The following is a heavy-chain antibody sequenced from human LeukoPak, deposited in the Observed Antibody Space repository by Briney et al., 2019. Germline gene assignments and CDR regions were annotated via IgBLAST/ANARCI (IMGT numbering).Heavy chain of an antibody. V-gene: IGHV1-69*06. CDR2: IIPIFGTT. D-gene: IGHD3-9*01. CDR3: ARSAANYDILTGRGAFDI. Sequence: SSVKVSCKASGGTFSSYGISLVRQAPGQGLEWMGGIIPIFGTTSYAQKFQGRVTITADKSTNTAYMELSSLRSEDTAVYYCARSAANYDILTGRGAFDIWGQGTTVTVSS. CDR1: GGTFSSYG. J-gene: IGHJ3*02.